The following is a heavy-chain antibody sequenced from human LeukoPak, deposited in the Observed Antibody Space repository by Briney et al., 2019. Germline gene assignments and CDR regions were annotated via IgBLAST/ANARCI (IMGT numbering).Heavy chain of an antibody. J-gene: IGHJ6*02. CDR3: ARATYCYDSSGYYTDYYYGMDV. D-gene: IGHD3-22*01. CDR2: ISSSSSYI. CDR1: GFTFSSYS. Sequence: GGSLRLSCAASGFTFSSYSMNWVRQAPGKGLEWVSSISSSSSYIYYADSVKGRFTISRDNAKNSLYLQMNSLRAEDTAVYYCARATYCYDSSGYYTDYYYGMDVWGQGTTVTVSS. V-gene: IGHV3-21*01.